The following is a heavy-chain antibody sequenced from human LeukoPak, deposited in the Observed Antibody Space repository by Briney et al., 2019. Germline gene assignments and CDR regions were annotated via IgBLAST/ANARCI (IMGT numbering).Heavy chain of an antibody. D-gene: IGHD3-10*01. CDR1: GFTFDDYG. Sequence: GGSLRLSCAASGFTFDDYGMSWVRQAPGKGLEWVSGINWNGGSTGYADSVKGRFTISRDNAKNSLYLQMNSLRTEDTAVYYCARVNNYYGARGGGYFDYWGQGTLVTVSS. V-gene: IGHV3-20*04. CDR2: INWNGGST. J-gene: IGHJ4*02. CDR3: ARVNNYYGARGGGYFDY.